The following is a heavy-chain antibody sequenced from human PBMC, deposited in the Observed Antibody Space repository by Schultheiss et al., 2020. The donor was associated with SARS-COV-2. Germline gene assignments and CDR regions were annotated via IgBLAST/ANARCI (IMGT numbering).Heavy chain of an antibody. CDR2: IQSETEGGTA. CDR1: GFAFSDAW. D-gene: IGHD2/OR15-2a*01. Sequence: GGSLRLSCVTSGFAFSDAWMTWVRQAPGGGLEWVGRIQSETEGGTADYAAPVRGRFTISRDDSKNTMYLQMNGLTTDDTAIYYCATYLLCNTSRCLPTPFDYWGQGTPVPVSS. V-gene: IGHV3-15*01. CDR3: ATYLLCNTSRCLPTPFDY. J-gene: IGHJ4*02.